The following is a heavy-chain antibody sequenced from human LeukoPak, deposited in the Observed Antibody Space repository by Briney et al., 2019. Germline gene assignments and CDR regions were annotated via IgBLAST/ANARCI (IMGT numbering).Heavy chain of an antibody. D-gene: IGHD3-3*01. V-gene: IGHV4-61*02. Sequence: PSETLSLTCTVSGGSFSSDLYYWNWIRQPAGKGLEWIGRFYNSGRTNFNPSLKSRVTISADTSKNQFSLKLRSVTAADTAVYYCARGDLKSDWFDPWGQGTLVIVST. CDR3: ARGDLKSDWFDP. CDR2: FYNSGRT. CDR1: GGSFSSDLYY. J-gene: IGHJ5*02.